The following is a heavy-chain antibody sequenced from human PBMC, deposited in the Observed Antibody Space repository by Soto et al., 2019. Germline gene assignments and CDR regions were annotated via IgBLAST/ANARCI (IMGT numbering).Heavy chain of an antibody. CDR3: SRGGSNDWQVSFDI. Sequence: QLPQWGAGLLKPSETLSLTCVVSGGSFRTYYYNWIRQSQGKGLDWIGEINHSGSNNNSQSLKSRVTMSLDTSKNQCSLKLTAVTAADTAVYYCSRGGSNDWQVSFDIWGQSTMVTVSS. CDR1: GGSFRTYY. V-gene: IGHV4-34*01. CDR2: INHSGSN. J-gene: IGHJ3*02. D-gene: IGHD3-9*01.